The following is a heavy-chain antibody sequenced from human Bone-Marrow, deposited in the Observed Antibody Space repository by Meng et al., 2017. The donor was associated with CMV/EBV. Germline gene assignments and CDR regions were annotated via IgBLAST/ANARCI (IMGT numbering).Heavy chain of an antibody. CDR1: GYSLTGLS. V-gene: IGHV1-24*01. J-gene: IGHJ4*02. CDR3: AAGYAYDYFPY. D-gene: IGHD5-18*01. CDR2: FDPEDGET. Sequence: ASVKVSCKVSGYSLTGLSMHWVRQAPGKGLEWMGGFDPEDGETIYAQKFQGRVTMAVDTSTDTAYMQLSRLTSEDTAIYYCAAGYAYDYFPYWGQGALVTVSS.